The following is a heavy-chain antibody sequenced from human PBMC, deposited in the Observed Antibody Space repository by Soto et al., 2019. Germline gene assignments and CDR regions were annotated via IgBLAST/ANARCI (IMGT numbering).Heavy chain of an antibody. J-gene: IGHJ5*01. Sequence: QVQLVDSGGGLVKPGGSLRLSCAASGFTFSDYYMSWIRQAPGKGLEWISYITSSGSSTYYADSVKGRFTISRDNAKNSLYLQMNSLRDDDTAVYYCARDLSGWYSTFDSWGQGTLVTVSS. CDR3: ARDLSGWYSTFDS. CDR2: ITSSGSST. D-gene: IGHD6-19*01. CDR1: GFTFSDYY. V-gene: IGHV3-11*01.